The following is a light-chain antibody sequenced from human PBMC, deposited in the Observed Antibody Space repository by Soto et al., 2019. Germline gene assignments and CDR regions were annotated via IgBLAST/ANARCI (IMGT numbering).Light chain of an antibody. J-gene: IGKJ1*01. CDR3: QQYNNWPRT. V-gene: IGKV3-15*01. CDR2: GAS. CDR1: QSVSSN. Sequence: EIVMTQSPATLSVSPGERATLSCRASQSVSSNLAWYQQKPGQAPRLLIYGASTRATGIPARFSGSXXGTXFTLTISSLQSEDFAVYYCQQYNNWPRTFGQGTKVEIK.